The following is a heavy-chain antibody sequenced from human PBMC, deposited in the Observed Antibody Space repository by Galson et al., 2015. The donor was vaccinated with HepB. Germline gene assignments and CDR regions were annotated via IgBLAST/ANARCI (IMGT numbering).Heavy chain of an antibody. D-gene: IGHD3-3*01. V-gene: IGHV3-21*01. Sequence: SGAEVKKPGESLRLSCAASGFTFSSYSMNWVRQAPGKGLEWVSSISSSSSYIYYADSVKGRFTISRDNAKNSLYLQMNSLRAEDTAVYYCAKAGFWAFDIWGQGTMVTVSS. CDR2: ISSSSSYI. J-gene: IGHJ3*02. CDR1: GFTFSSYS. CDR3: AKAGFWAFDI.